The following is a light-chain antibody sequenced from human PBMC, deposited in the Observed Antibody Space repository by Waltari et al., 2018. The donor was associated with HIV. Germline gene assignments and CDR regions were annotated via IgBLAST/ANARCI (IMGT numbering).Light chain of an antibody. J-gene: IGKJ2*01. CDR1: QGVNIN. CDR2: TAS. V-gene: IGKV3-15*01. CDR3: QQYNNWPYT. Sequence: EILMTQSPDTLSVSPGETATLSCRASQGVNINFAWYQQKPGQAPRLLIYTASTRATGIPARFSGSGSGTEFTLTITSLQSEDFTIYYCQQYNNWPYTFGQGTKLEI.